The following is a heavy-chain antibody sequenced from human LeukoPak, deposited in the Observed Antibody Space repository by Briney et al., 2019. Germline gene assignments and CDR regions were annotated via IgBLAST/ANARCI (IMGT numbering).Heavy chain of an antibody. CDR2: INPNSGGT. Sequence: ASVKVSCKASGYTFTGYYMHWVRQAPGQGLEWMGWINPNSGGTNYAQKFQGRVTMTRDTSISTAYMELSRLTSDDTAVYFCARETYYSSGNVYNRIDYWGQGTLVTVSS. D-gene: IGHD3-10*01. CDR1: GYTFTGYY. J-gene: IGHJ4*02. CDR3: ARETYYSSGNVYNRIDY. V-gene: IGHV1-2*02.